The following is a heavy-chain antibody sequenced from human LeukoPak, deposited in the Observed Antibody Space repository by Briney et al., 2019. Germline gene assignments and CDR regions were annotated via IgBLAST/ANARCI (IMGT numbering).Heavy chain of an antibody. Sequence: SQTLSLTCTVSGGSISSGGYYWGWIRQHPGKGLEWIGYIDYSGGTYYNPSLKSRVTISVDTSKNQFSLKVSSVTAADTAVYYCARDRGYYGSGSSGAGYYYYGMDVWGQGTTVTVSS. CDR3: ARDRGYYGSGSSGAGYYYYGMDV. V-gene: IGHV4-31*03. CDR1: GGSISSGGYY. J-gene: IGHJ6*02. CDR2: IDYSGGT. D-gene: IGHD3-10*01.